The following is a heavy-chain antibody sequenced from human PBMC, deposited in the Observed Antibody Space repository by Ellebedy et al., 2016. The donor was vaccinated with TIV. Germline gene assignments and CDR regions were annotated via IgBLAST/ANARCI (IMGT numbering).Heavy chain of an antibody. CDR2: ISAYNGNT. D-gene: IGHD1-7*01. CDR3: ARVGTTGYYYMDV. CDR1: GYTFCSYG. V-gene: IGHV1-18*01. J-gene: IGHJ6*03. Sequence: ASVKVSXXASGYTFCSYGISWVRQAPGQGLEWMGWISAYNGNTNYAQKLQGRVTLTRDTSTSTAYMELRSLRSDDTAVYYCARVGTTGYYYMDVWGKGTTVTVSS.